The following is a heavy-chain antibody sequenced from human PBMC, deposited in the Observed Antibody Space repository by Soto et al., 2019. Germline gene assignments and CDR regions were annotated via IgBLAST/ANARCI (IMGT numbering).Heavy chain of an antibody. CDR1: GGSFSGYY. V-gene: IGHV4-34*01. D-gene: IGHD2-2*01. J-gene: IGHJ5*02. CDR3: ARGLSDVVPAAMDWFDP. Sequence: SETLSLTCAVYGGSFSGYYWSWIRQPPGKGLEWIGEINHSGSTNYNPSLKSRVTISVDTSKNQFSLKLSSVTAADTAVYYCARGLSDVVPAAMDWFDPWGQGTLVTVSS. CDR2: INHSGST.